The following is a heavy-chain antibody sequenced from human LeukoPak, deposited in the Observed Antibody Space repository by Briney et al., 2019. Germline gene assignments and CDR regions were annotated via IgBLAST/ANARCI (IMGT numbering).Heavy chain of an antibody. V-gene: IGHV1-2*06. CDR2: INPNSGDT. Sequence: ASVKVSCKASGYTLTAYYVHWVRQAPGQGLEWMGRINPNSGDTNYAQEFQGRVTMTRDTSISTAYMELSRLRSEDTAVYYCARAGVVVPAARGYFDLWGRGTLVTVSS. D-gene: IGHD2-2*01. CDR3: ARAGVVVPAARGYFDL. CDR1: GYTLTAYY. J-gene: IGHJ2*01.